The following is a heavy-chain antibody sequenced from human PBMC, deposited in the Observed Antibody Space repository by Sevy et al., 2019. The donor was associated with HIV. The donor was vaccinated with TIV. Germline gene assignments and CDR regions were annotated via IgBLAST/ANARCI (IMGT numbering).Heavy chain of an antibody. CDR2: IYYSGST. D-gene: IGHD6-19*01. V-gene: IGHV4-59*01. CDR3: ARQSAGGWSLDV. CDR1: GGSISSYY. Sequence: SETLSLTCTVSGGSISSYYWSWIRQPPGKGLEWIGYIYYSGSTNYNPSLKSRVTISVDTSKNQFSLKLSSVTAADTAVYYCARQSAGGWSLDVWGQGTTVTVSS. J-gene: IGHJ6*02.